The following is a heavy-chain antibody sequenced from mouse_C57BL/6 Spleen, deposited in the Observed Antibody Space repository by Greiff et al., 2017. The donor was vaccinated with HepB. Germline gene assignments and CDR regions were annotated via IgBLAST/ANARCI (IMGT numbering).Heavy chain of an antibody. CDR1: GYSFTGYY. CDR2: IYPYNGVS. CDR3: ARKTAQATGAMDY. Sequence: VQLKESGPELVKPGASVKISCKASGYSFTGYYMHWVKQSHGNILDWIGYIYPYNGVSSYNQKFKGKATLTVDKSSSTAYMELRSLTSEDSAVYYCARKTAQATGAMDYWGQGTSVTVSS. J-gene: IGHJ4*01. V-gene: IGHV1-31*01. D-gene: IGHD3-2*02.